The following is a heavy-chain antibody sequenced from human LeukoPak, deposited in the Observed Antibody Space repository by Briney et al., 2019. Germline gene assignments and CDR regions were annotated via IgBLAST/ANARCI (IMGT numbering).Heavy chain of an antibody. CDR1: GFTSEFTFSDFE. D-gene: IGHD6-19*01. J-gene: IGHJ4*02. V-gene: IGHV3-48*03. CDR3: ATMAVASAFDY. Sequence: PGGSLRLSCVVSGFTSEFTFSDFEMYWVRQAPGKGLEWVSYISSSGSTRYYADSVKGRFTISRDNAKNSLFLQMNSLRAEDTAVYYCATMAVASAFDYWGQGSLVTVSS. CDR2: ISSSGSTR.